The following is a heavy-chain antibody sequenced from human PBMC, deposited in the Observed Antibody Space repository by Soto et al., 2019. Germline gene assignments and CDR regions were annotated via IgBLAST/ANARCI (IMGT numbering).Heavy chain of an antibody. V-gene: IGHV4-61*01. CDR3: ARVECSSTSCSPALYYFDY. J-gene: IGHJ4*02. CDR1: GGSVSSGSYY. Sequence: SETLSLTCTVSGGSVSSGSYYWSWIRQPPGKGLEWIGYIYYSGSTNYNPSLKSRVTISVDTSKNQFSLKLSSVTAADTAVYYCARVECSSTSCSPALYYFDYWGQGTLVTVSS. D-gene: IGHD2-2*01. CDR2: IYYSGST.